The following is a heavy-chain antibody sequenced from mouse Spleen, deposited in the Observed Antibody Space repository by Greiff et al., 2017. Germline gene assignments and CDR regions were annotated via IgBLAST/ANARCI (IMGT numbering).Heavy chain of an antibody. D-gene: IGHD1-1*01. CDR1: GFNIKNTY. V-gene: IGHV14-3*01. Sequence: VQLKESGAELVKPGASVKLSCTASGFNIKNTYMHWVKQRPEQGLEWIGRIDPAHGNTKYAPKFQGQATITADTSSNTAYLQLSGLTSEGTSIYYCAIEGRMYFGVWGAGTTGTVSS. CDR2: IDPAHGNT. J-gene: IGHJ1*01. CDR3: AIEGRMYFGV.